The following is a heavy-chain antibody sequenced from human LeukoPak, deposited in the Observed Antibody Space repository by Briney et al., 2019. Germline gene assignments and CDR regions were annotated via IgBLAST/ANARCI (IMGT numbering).Heavy chain of an antibody. Sequence: KPSETLSLTCTGSGGSISSSRYYWGWIRQPPGKGLEWIGSIYYSGTTYYNPSLKSRVTISVDMSKNQFSLKLSSVTAADTAVYYCARQDNYYFDYWGQGTQVTVSS. CDR2: IYYSGTT. D-gene: IGHD1-20*01. V-gene: IGHV4-39*01. CDR3: ARQDNYYFDY. J-gene: IGHJ4*02. CDR1: GGSISSSRYY.